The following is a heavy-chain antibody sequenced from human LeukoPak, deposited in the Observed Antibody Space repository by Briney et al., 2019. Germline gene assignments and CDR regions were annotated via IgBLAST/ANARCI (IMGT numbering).Heavy chain of an antibody. CDR2: IGGVGDRT. CDR3: AKASRQAAVAGPLDY. V-gene: IGHV3-23*01. D-gene: IGHD6-19*01. J-gene: IGHJ4*02. Sequence: PGGSLRLSCAASGFTFTPYAMSWVRQAPGKGLEWVAGIGGVGDRTYYADSVKGRFTISRDNSKDTLFLQMNSLKAEDTAVYYCAKASRQAAVAGPLDYWGQGTLVTVSS. CDR1: GFTFTPYA.